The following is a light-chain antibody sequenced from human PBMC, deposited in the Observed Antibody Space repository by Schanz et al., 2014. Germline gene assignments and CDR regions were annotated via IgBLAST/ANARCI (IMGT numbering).Light chain of an antibody. V-gene: IGKV3D-7*01. CDR2: GAS. CDR1: QSFSSY. CDR3: QQDYNLPPLT. J-gene: IGKJ3*01. Sequence: PGERVTLSCRASQSFSSYLTWSQQIPGQAPRLLIYGASTRATGIPARFSGSGSGTDFTLTISSLQPEDFAVYYCQQDYNLPPLTFGPGTKVEIK.